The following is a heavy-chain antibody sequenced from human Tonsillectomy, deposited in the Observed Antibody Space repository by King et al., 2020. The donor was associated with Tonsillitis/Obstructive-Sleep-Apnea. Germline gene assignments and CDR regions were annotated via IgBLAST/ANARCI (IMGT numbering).Heavy chain of an antibody. Sequence: VQLQQWGAGLLKPSETLSLTCAVYGGSFSGYYWSWIRQPPGKGLEWIGEINDSGSTNYNPSPKSRVTISVDTSKNQFSLKLSSVTAADTAVYYCARGPITMIPRMDVWGQGTTVTVSS. D-gene: IGHD3-22*01. CDR3: ARGPITMIPRMDV. CDR1: GGSFSGYY. CDR2: INDSGST. J-gene: IGHJ6*02. V-gene: IGHV4-34*01.